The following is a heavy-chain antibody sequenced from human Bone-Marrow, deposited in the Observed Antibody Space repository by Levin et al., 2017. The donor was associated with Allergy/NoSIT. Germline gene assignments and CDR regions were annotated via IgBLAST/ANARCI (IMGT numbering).Heavy chain of an antibody. D-gene: IGHD3-3*01. CDR3: VTWSGVRASSAYDV. CDR1: GDSISSHHW. Sequence: NPSETLSLTCAVSGDSISSHHWWSWVRQPPGKGLEWIGEMYHSGGTNYNPSLKNRVTISVDKSKNQFSLMFTSVTAADTAMYYCVTWSGVRASSAYDVWGQGAMVTVSS. CDR2: MYHSGGT. V-gene: IGHV4-4*02. J-gene: IGHJ3*01.